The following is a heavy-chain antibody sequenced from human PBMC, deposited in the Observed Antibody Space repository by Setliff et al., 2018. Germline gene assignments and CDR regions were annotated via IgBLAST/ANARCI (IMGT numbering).Heavy chain of an antibody. V-gene: IGHV5-51*01. Sequence: WIAWVRQMPGKGLEWMGIIYPSNSNIKYSPSFEAQITFSVDKSITTAYLQWSSLKASDTAIYYCARHRVGNSGYAIPILDFWGQGALVTVSS. D-gene: IGHD5-12*01. CDR1: W. J-gene: IGHJ4*02. CDR2: IYPSNSNI. CDR3: ARHRVGNSGYAIPILDF.